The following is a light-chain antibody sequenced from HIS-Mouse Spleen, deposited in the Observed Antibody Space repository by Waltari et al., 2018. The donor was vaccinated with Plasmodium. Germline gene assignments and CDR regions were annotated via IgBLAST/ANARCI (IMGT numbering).Light chain of an antibody. J-gene: IGLJ2*01. CDR3: SSYAGSNNLV. V-gene: IGLV2-11*01. CDR2: DVS. Sequence: QSALTQPRPVSGSPGQSVTISCTATSSDVGGYNYVPWYQQHPGKAPKPMIYDVSKRPSGVPDRFSGSKSGNTASLTISGLQAEDEADYYCSSYAGSNNLVFGGGTKLTVL. CDR1: SSDVGGYNY.